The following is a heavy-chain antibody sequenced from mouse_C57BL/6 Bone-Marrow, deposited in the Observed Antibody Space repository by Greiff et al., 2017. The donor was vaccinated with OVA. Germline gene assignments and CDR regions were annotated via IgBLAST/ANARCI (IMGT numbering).Heavy chain of an antibody. CDR3: ARFDGSAWFAY. V-gene: IGHV1-80*01. J-gene: IGHJ3*01. D-gene: IGHD2-3*01. Sequence: VMLVESGAELVKPGASVKISCKASGYAFSSYWMNWVKQRPGKGLEWIGQIYPGDGDTNYNGKFKGKATLTADKSSSTAYMQLSSLTSEDSAVYFCARFDGSAWFAYWGQGTLVTVSA. CDR1: GYAFSSYW. CDR2: IYPGDGDT.